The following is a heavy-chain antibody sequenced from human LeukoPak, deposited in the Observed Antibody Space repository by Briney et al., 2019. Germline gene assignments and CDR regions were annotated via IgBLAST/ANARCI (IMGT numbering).Heavy chain of an antibody. V-gene: IGHV3-30*02. J-gene: IGHJ3*02. CDR2: IRYDGSNK. D-gene: IGHD5-18*01. CDR1: GFTFSSYA. CDR3: AKDRYRGIQLYLSAFDI. Sequence: GGSLRLSCAASGFTFSSYAMHWVRQAPGKGLQWVAFIRYDGSNKDYADSVKGRFTVSRDNSKNTFYLQMNSLRAEDTAVYFCAKDRYRGIQLYLSAFDIWGQGTMVTVSS.